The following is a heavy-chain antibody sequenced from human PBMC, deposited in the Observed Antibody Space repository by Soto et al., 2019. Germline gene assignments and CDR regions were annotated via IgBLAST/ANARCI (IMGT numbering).Heavy chain of an antibody. CDR3: ARDKGPFDY. CDR1: GGSFSGYY. V-gene: IGHV4-34*01. Sequence: ASETLSLTCAVYGGSFSGYYWTWIRQPPGTGLEWIGEINHSGSTNYNPSLKSRVTISVDTSKNQFSLKLTFVTAADTAVYYCARDKGPFDYWGQGTLVTVSS. J-gene: IGHJ4*02. CDR2: INHSGST.